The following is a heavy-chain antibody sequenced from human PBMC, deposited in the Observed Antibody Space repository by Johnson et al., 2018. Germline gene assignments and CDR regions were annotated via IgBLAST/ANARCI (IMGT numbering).Heavy chain of an antibody. CDR3: ARGAAATTCFYCADAFDI. D-gene: IGHD1-26*01. CDR1: GFTFDDYT. J-gene: IGHJ3*02. CDR2: ISWDGGST. Sequence: VQLVQSGGVVVQPGGSLRLSCAASGFTFDDYTMHWVRQAPGKGLEWVSLISWDGGSTYYADSVTGRFTFSRDNSKNSLYLQMNSLRTEDTALYYCARGAAATTCFYCADAFDIWGQGTMVTVSS. V-gene: IGHV3-43*01.